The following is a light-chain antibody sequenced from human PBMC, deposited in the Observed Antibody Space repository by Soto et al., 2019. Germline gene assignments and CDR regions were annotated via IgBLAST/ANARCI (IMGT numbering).Light chain of an antibody. V-gene: IGKV3-20*01. J-gene: IGKJ4*01. Sequence: IVLTQSPGTLSLSPGERATLSCRASQSVSGSHLAWYQQKPGQAPRLLLYGASTRATGIPDRFSGSGSGTDFTLTISRVEPEDFAVFYCQHYGSSPLTFGGGTKGEIK. CDR1: QSVSGSH. CDR2: GAS. CDR3: QHYGSSPLT.